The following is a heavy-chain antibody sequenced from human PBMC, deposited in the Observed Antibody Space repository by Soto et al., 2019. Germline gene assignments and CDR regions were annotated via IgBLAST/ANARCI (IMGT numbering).Heavy chain of an antibody. D-gene: IGHD1-26*01. V-gene: IGHV3-64D*06. CDR3: VKDNSGSYIAFDI. CDR1: GFSFSSYA. J-gene: IGHJ3*02. CDR2: ISSNGGST. Sequence: GRSLRLSCSAAGFSFSSYAMHWVRQAPGKGLEYVSAISSNGGSTYYADSVKGRFTISRDNSKNTLYLQMSSLRAEDTAVYYCVKDNSGSYIAFDIWGQGTMVTAS.